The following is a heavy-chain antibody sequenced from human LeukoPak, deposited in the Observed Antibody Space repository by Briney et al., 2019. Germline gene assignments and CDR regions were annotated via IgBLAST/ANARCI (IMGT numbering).Heavy chain of an antibody. CDR1: GGSISSGSYY. V-gene: IGHV4-61*02. Sequence: SQTLSLTCTVSGGSISSGSYYWSWIRQPAGKGLEWIGRIYTSGSTNYNPSLKSRVAISVDTSKNQFSLKLSSVTAADTAVYYCASGSSWYYFDYWGQGNLVTVSS. CDR3: ASGSSWYYFDY. J-gene: IGHJ4*02. CDR2: IYTSGST. D-gene: IGHD6-13*01.